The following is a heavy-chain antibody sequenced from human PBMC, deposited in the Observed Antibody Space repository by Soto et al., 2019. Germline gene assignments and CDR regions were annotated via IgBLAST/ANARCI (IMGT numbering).Heavy chain of an antibody. CDR3: AREGSSGFGMDV. CDR2: IYTSGTT. J-gene: IGHJ6*02. CDR1: GGSIRSYY. Sequence: QVQLQQSGPGLVKPSETLSLTCTVSGGSIRSYYWSWIRQPAGKALEWIGRIYTSGTTNYNPSLKSRVTILLDTSKNQFSLDLSFVTDADTAVYYCAREGSSGFGMDVWGQGTTVTVSS. V-gene: IGHV4-4*07. D-gene: IGHD6-25*01.